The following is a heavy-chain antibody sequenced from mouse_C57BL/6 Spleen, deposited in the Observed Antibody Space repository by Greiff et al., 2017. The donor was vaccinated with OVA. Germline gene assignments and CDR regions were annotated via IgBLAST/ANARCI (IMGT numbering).Heavy chain of an antibody. J-gene: IGHJ3*01. V-gene: IGHV1-54*01. CDR3: ARSVYYGSSYEFAY. CDR2: INPGSGGT. CDR1: GYAFTNYL. Sequence: QVQLKESGAELVRPGTSVKVSCKASGYAFTNYLIEWVKQRPGHGLEWIGVINPGSGGTNYNEKFKGKATLTADKSSSTAYMQLSSLTSEDSAVYFCARSVYYGSSYEFAYWGQGTLVTVSA. D-gene: IGHD1-1*01.